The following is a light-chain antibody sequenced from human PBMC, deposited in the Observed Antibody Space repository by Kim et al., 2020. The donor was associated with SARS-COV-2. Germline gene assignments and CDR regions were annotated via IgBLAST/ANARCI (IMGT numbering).Light chain of an antibody. J-gene: IGLJ3*02. Sequence: PGGTVTPTCASSTGAVTSGYYPNWFQQKPGQAPRSLIYSTTNTHSWTPARFSGSLLGDKAALTLSGVQPEDEADYYCLLYYGGAQVFGGGTQLTVL. CDR2: STT. V-gene: IGLV7-43*01. CDR1: TGAVTSGYY. CDR3: LLYYGGAQV.